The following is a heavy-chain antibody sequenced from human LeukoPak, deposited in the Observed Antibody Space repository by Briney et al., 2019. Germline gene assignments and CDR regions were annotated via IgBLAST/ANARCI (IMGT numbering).Heavy chain of an antibody. CDR3: AKREAPVDY. CDR2: ISGSGDST. Sequence: PGGSLRLSCAASGFTFSNYAMSWVRQAPGKGLEWVSAISGSGDSTYYADSVKGRFTISRDNSKNTLYLQMNSLRAEDTAIYYCAKREAPVDYWGQGTLVTVSS. CDR1: GFTFSNYA. J-gene: IGHJ4*02. V-gene: IGHV3-23*01.